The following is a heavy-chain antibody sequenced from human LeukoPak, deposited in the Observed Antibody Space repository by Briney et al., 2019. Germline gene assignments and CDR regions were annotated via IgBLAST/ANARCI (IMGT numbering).Heavy chain of an antibody. CDR1: GGSISSSSYY. J-gene: IGHJ4*02. CDR3: ANSANYGGNSGFFDY. Sequence: SETLSLTCTVSGGSISSSSYYWGWIRQPPGKGLEWIGSLYYSGSTHYNPSLKSRVTISVDTSKNQFSLKLSSVTAADTAVYYCANSANYGGNSGFFDYWGQETLVTVSS. CDR2: LYYSGST. D-gene: IGHD4-23*01. V-gene: IGHV4-39*01.